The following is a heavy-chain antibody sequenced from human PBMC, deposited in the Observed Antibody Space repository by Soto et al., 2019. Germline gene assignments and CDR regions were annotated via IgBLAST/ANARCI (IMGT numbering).Heavy chain of an antibody. CDR1: GYTFSNYA. D-gene: IGHD3-3*01. Sequence: ASVKVSCKTSGYTFSNYALSWVRQAPGQGLEWMGWISAYNGNTIYTQKFQDRVTMTTDTSTSTAYMELRSLRSDDTAVYFCARDNGEESGPCDFCGQGTLVTVSS. J-gene: IGHJ4*02. V-gene: IGHV1-18*01. CDR2: ISAYNGNT. CDR3: ARDNGEESGPCDF.